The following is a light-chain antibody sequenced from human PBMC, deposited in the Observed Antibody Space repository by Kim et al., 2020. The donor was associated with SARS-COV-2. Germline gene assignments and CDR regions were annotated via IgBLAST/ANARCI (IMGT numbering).Light chain of an antibody. CDR1: QSVSSN. J-gene: IGKJ2*01. Sequence: EIVMTQSPGTLSVSPGERVTLSCRASQSVSSNLAWYQQKPGQAPRPLIYGASTRASGIPVRFSGSGSGTEFTLTIRSLQSEDFAVYYCHQYNNWHAFGQGTKLEI. CDR3: HQYNNWHA. V-gene: IGKV3-15*01. CDR2: GAS.